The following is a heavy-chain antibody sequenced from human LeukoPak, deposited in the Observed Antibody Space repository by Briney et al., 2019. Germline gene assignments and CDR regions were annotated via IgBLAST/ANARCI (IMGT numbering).Heavy chain of an antibody. D-gene: IGHD6-13*01. Sequence: SETLSLTCTVSGYSISSGYYWGWIRQPPGKGLEWIGSIYHSGSTNYNPSLKSRVTISVDTSKNQFSLKLSSVTAADTAVYYCARANHQYSSSWYEWGQGTLVTVSS. CDR2: IYHSGST. V-gene: IGHV4-38-2*02. J-gene: IGHJ4*02. CDR1: GYSISSGYY. CDR3: ARANHQYSSSWYE.